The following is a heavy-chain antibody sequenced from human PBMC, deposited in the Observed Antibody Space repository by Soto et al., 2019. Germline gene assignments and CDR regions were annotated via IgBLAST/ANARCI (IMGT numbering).Heavy chain of an antibody. CDR1: GYTLSNYW. CDR2: IYPGDSET. CDR3: ARAANMVLLVTNTVGLHFDC. Sequence: EVQLVQSGADVKTPGESLQISCKGSGYTLSNYWIAWVRQIPGKGLEWMGIIYPGDSETRYSPSFQGQVSISADESISTAYLQWSILKASDSAIYYCARAANMVLLVTNTVGLHFDCSGQGTLVTVAS. D-gene: IGHD2-21*01. V-gene: IGHV5-51*03. J-gene: IGHJ4*02.